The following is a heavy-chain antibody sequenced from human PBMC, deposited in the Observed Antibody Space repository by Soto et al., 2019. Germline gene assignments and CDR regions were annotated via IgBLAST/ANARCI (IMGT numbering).Heavy chain of an antibody. CDR1: GGSISSYY. J-gene: IGHJ4*02. D-gene: IGHD1-1*01. CDR3: AEVKTVDHFDY. V-gene: IGHV4-59*01. CDR2: IYYSGST. Sequence: SETLSLTCTVSGGSISSYYWSWIRQPPGKGLEWIGYIYYSGSTNYNPSLKSRVTISVDTSKNQFSLKLSSVTAADTAVYYCAEVKTVDHFDYWGQGTLVTVSS.